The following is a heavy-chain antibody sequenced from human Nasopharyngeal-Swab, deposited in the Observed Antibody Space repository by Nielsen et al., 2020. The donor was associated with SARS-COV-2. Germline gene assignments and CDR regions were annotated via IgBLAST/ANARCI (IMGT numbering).Heavy chain of an antibody. Sequence: SETLSLTCTVSGGSISSGGYYWSWIRQHPGKGLEWIGYIYYSGSTYYNPSLKSRVTISVDTSKNQFPLKLSSVTAADTAVYYCAREGYSYGYSPSYYGMDVWGQGTTVTVSS. V-gene: IGHV4-31*03. CDR3: AREGYSYGYSPSYYGMDV. CDR2: IYYSGST. CDR1: GGSISSGGYY. J-gene: IGHJ6*02. D-gene: IGHD5-18*01.